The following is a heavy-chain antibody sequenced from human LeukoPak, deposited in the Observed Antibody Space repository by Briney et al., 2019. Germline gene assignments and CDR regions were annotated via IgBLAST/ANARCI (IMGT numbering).Heavy chain of an antibody. V-gene: IGHV4-4*08. CDR1: GGSISSYY. D-gene: IGHD3-22*01. Sequence: SETLSLTCTVSGGSISSYYWSWIRQPPGKGLEWIGYIYTSGSTNYNPSLKSRVTMSVDTSKNQFSLKLSSVTAADTAVYYCAREPPGYYDSSGYYVFDYWGQGTLVTVSS. CDR2: IYTSGST. J-gene: IGHJ4*02. CDR3: AREPPGYYDSSGYYVFDY.